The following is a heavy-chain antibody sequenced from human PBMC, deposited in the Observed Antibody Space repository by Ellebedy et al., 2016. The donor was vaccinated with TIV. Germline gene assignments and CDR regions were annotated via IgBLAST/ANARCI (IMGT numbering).Heavy chain of an antibody. CDR1: GFTFSNSG. CDR3: TSDRWPHYADS. Sequence: GESLKISCATSGFTFSNSGMNWVRQVPGKGLEWISYITGGSTAIYYADSVKGRFTISRDNSKNSLYLQMNSLRAEDTAVYYCTSDRWPHYADSWGQGTLVTVSS. D-gene: IGHD5-24*01. V-gene: IGHV3-48*04. CDR2: ITGGSTAI. J-gene: IGHJ4*02.